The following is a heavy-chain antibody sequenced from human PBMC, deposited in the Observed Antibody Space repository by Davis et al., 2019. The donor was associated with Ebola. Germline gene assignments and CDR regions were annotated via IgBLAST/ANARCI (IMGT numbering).Heavy chain of an antibody. Sequence: GGSLRLSCAASGFTFSSYWMSWVRQAPGKGLEWVSTIGMHGDWTYYADSVKGRFTTSRVDSENTLYLQMSSLRVDDTAMYYCAKDQQPWNGIFDPFDIWGQGALVIVSS. J-gene: IGHJ3*02. V-gene: IGHV3-23*01. D-gene: IGHD5-18*01. CDR3: AKDQQPWNGIFDPFDI. CDR1: GFTFSSYW. CDR2: IGMHGDWT.